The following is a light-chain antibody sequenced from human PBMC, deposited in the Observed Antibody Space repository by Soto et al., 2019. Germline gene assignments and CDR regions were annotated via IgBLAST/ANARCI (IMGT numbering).Light chain of an antibody. J-gene: IGLJ2*01. CDR1: SSDVGGYNY. V-gene: IGLV2-11*01. CDR3: CSYAGSYTPV. CDR2: DVS. Sequence: QSALTQPRSVSGSPGQSVTISCTGTSSDVGGYNYVSWYQQHPGKAPKLMIYDVSKWPSGVPDRFSGSKSGNTASLTISGLQAEDDADYYCCSYAGSYTPVFGGGTKLTVL.